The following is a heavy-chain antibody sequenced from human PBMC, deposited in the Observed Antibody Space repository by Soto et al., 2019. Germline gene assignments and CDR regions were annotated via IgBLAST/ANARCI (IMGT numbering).Heavy chain of an antibody. D-gene: IGHD3-10*01. CDR3: TTAHYYGSGSHPAPFDY. CDR2: IKSKTDGGTT. V-gene: IGHV3-15*01. J-gene: IGHJ4*02. Sequence: PGGSLRLSCAASGFTFSNAWMSWVRQAPGKGLEWVGRIKSKTDGGTTDYAAPVKGRFTISRDDSKNTLYLQMNSLKTEDTAVYYCTTAHYYGSGSHPAPFDYWGQGTLVTVSS. CDR1: GFTFSNAW.